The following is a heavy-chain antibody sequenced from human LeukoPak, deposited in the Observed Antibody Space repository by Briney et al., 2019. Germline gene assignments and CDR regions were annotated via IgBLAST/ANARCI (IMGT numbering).Heavy chain of an antibody. CDR2: ISSSGSTI. D-gene: IGHD2-2*01. Sequence: GGSLRLSCAASGFTFSDYYMSWNRQAPGKGLEWVSYISSSGSTIYYTDSVKGRFTISRDNAKNSLYLQMNSLRAEDTAVYYCARGGDVVVPAAWLDYWGQGTLVTVSS. J-gene: IGHJ4*02. CDR3: ARGGDVVVPAAWLDY. V-gene: IGHV3-11*01. CDR1: GFTFSDYY.